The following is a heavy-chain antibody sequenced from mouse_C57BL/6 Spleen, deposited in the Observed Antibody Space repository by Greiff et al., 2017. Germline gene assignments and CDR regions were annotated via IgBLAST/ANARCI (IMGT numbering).Heavy chain of an antibody. CDR1: GYTFTDYY. CDR2: IGPGSGST. Sequence: VQRVESGAELVKPGASVKISCKASGYTFTDYYINWVKQRPGQGLEWIGKIGPGSGSTYYNEKFKGKATLTADKSSSTAYMQLSSLTSEDSAVYFCAFYYGSSYWYFDVWGTGTTVTVSS. CDR3: AFYYGSSYWYFDV. D-gene: IGHD1-1*01. V-gene: IGHV1-77*01. J-gene: IGHJ1*03.